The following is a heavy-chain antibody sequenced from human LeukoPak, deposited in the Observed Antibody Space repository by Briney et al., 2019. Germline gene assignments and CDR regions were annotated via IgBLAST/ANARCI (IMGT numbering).Heavy chain of an antibody. CDR2: IYTSGST. Sequence: SQTLSLTCTVSGGSISSGSYYWSWIRQPAGKGLEWIGRIYTSGSTNYNPSLKSRVTISVDTSKNQFSLKLSSVTAADTAVYYCARGPHYYDSSGYYFLPEAEYFQHWGQGTLVTVSS. CDR1: GGSISSGSYY. V-gene: IGHV4-61*02. J-gene: IGHJ1*01. D-gene: IGHD3-22*01. CDR3: ARGPHYYDSSGYYFLPEAEYFQH.